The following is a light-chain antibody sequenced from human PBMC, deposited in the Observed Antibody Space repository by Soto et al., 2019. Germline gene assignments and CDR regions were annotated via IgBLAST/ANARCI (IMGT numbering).Light chain of an antibody. CDR1: SSDVGSYKF. Sequence: QSALTQPRSASGSPGQSVTISCTGTSSDVGSYKFVSWYQQHRGKAPKLMMYEVSKRPSGVSNRFSGSKSGNTASLTISGLQAEDEAEYYCSSYTRSTTLNVLFGGGTKLTVL. V-gene: IGLV2-14*01. CDR2: EVS. J-gene: IGLJ2*01. CDR3: SSYTRSTTLNVL.